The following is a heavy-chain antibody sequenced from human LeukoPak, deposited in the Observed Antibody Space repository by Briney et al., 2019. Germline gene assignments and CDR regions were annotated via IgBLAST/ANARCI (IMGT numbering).Heavy chain of an antibody. V-gene: IGHV4-39*01. J-gene: IGHJ4*02. CDR2: IYYSGST. D-gene: IGHD3-9*01. Sequence: PSETLSLTCTVSGGSISSISYYWGWIRQPPGKGLEWIGNIYYSGSTYYNPSLKSRVTISVDTSKNQFSLKLSSVTAADTAVYYCARRYYDILTGYSNFDYWGQGTLVTVSS. CDR3: ARRYYDILTGYSNFDY. CDR1: GGSISSISYY.